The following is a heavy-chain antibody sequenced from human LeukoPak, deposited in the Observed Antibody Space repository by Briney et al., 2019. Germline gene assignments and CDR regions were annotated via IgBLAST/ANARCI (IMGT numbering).Heavy chain of an antibody. V-gene: IGHV1-2*06. Sequence: ASVKVSCKASGYTFTGYYLHWVRQAPGQGLEWMGRIDPNSGGTNYAQKFQGRVTMTRDTSISTAYLELSRLRSDDTAVYYCARANHDFWSGPDAFDIWGQGTMVTVS. CDR3: ARANHDFWSGPDAFDI. D-gene: IGHD3-3*01. CDR2: IDPNSGGT. J-gene: IGHJ3*02. CDR1: GYTFTGYY.